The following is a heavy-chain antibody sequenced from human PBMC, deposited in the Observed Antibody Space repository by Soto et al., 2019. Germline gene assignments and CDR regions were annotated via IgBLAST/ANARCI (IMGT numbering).Heavy chain of an antibody. CDR1: GGSFSGYS. V-gene: IGHV4-34*01. Sequence: QVHLQQWGAGLLRPSETLSLTCAVSGGSFSGYSWSWIRQPPGKGLEWIGEINHSGSTNYNPSLKSRVTILVDTSRNHFSLKLSSVTAADTAVYYCARLRFLDVWGKGTTVTVSS. CDR2: INHSGST. CDR3: ARLRFLDV. J-gene: IGHJ6*04. D-gene: IGHD5-12*01.